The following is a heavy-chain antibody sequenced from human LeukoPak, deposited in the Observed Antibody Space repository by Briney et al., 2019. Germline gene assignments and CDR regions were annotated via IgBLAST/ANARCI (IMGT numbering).Heavy chain of an antibody. CDR2: MNPNSGNT. D-gene: IGHD6-19*01. CDR3: ARVKSAVAGTYYYYMDV. Sequence: GASVKVSCKASGYTFTSYDINWVRQATGQGLEWMGWMNPNSGNTGYAQKFQGRVTITRNTSISTAYMELSSLRSEDTAVYYCARVKSAVAGTYYYYMDVWGKGTTVTVSS. J-gene: IGHJ6*03. CDR1: GYTFTSYD. V-gene: IGHV1-8*03.